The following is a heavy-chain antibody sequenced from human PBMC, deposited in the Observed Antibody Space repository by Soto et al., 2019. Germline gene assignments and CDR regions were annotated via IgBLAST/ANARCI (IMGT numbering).Heavy chain of an antibody. V-gene: IGHV1-24*01. CDR2: INAYDGKT. Sequence: ASGKVSCKVSGYTLTELSMHWVRQAPGKGLEWMGGINAYDGKTNYAQKLQGRVTMTTDTSTSTAYMELRSLRSDDTAVYYCARVLNYYDSSGPSGAFDYWGQGTLVPV. D-gene: IGHD3-22*01. J-gene: IGHJ4*02. CDR1: GYTLTELS. CDR3: ARVLNYYDSSGPSGAFDY.